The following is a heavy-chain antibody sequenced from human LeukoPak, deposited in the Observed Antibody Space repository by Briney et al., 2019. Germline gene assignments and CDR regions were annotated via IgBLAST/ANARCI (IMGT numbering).Heavy chain of an antibody. Sequence: SETLSLTCTVSGGSISSSSYYWGWIRQPPGKGLEWIGSIYYSGSTYYNPSLKSRVTISVDTSKNQFSLKLSSVTAADTAVYYCAKEVGSYGYVAFDYWGQGTLVTVSS. CDR2: IYYSGST. CDR1: GGSISSSSYY. J-gene: IGHJ4*02. CDR3: AKEVGSYGYVAFDY. D-gene: IGHD5-18*01. V-gene: IGHV4-39*02.